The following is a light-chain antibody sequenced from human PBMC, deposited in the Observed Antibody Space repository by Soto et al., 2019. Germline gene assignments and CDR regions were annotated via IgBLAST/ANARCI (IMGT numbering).Light chain of an antibody. Sequence: IQMTQSPSSLSASVGDRVTITFRASQVISSYLAWYQQKPGKAPKLLIYAASTLQSGVPSRFSGSGSGTDFTLTISCLQSEDFATYYCRQYYSYPFTFGQGTRLEIK. CDR2: AAS. J-gene: IGKJ5*01. V-gene: IGKV1-8*01. CDR3: RQYYSYPFT. CDR1: QVISSY.